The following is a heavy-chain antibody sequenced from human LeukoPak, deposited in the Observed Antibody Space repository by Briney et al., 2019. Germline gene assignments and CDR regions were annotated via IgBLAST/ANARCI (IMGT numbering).Heavy chain of an antibody. J-gene: IGHJ5*02. Sequence: GGSLTLSCAASGFTFDDYAMHWVRHAPGKGLEWVSGISWNSGSIGYADSVKGRFTISRDNAKNSLYLQMNSLRAEDTALYYCAKDSGPTVVAADNWFDRWGQGTLVTVSS. V-gene: IGHV3-9*01. CDR2: ISWNSGSI. CDR3: AKDSGPTVVAADNWFDR. CDR1: GFTFDDYA. D-gene: IGHD2-15*01.